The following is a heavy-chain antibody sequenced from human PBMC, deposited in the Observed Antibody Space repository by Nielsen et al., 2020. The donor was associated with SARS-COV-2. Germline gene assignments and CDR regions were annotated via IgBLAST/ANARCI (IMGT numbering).Heavy chain of an antibody. CDR3: TRGFYSQSDC. V-gene: IGHV3-21*01. Sequence: GESLKLSCEVSGFTFSSYWMTWVRQAPGKGLEWVASISGDSNYIFYSELVKGRFTMSRDNGKNSLYLQMNTLRSEDTALYYCTRGFYSQSDCWGQGTLVTVSS. CDR2: ISGDSNYI. D-gene: IGHD2-15*01. CDR1: GFTFSSYW. J-gene: IGHJ4*02.